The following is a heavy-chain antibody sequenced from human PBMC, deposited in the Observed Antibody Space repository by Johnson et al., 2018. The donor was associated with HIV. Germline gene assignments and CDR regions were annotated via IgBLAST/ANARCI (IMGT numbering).Heavy chain of an antibody. V-gene: IGHV3-74*02. D-gene: IGHD6-13*01. Sequence: VKLVESGGGVVQPGGSLRLSCVASGFTFSNYWMHWVRQAPGKGLVWVSRINSDESSTSYADSVKGRFTISRDNAKNTLYLQMNSLRAEDTAVYYCARLEGQQTDAFDIWGQGTMVTVSS. CDR3: ARLEGQQTDAFDI. CDR1: GFTFSNYW. J-gene: IGHJ3*02. CDR2: INSDESST.